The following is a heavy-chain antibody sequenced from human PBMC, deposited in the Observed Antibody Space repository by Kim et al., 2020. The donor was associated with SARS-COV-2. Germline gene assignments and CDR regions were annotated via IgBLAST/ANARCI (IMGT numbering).Heavy chain of an antibody. J-gene: IGHJ4*02. CDR2: IRSKANSYAT. D-gene: IGHD4-17*01. CDR1: GFTFSGSA. V-gene: IGHV3-73*01. CDR3: TRHMDYGDYPFDY. Sequence: GGSLRLSCAASGFTFSGSAMHWVRQASGKGLEWVGRIRSKANSYATAYAASVKGRFTISRDDSKNTAYLQMNSLKTEDTAVYYCTRHMDYGDYPFDYWGQGTLVTVSS.